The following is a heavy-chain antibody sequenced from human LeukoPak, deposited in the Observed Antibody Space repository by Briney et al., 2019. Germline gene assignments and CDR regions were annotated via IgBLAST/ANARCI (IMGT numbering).Heavy chain of an antibody. Sequence: GGSLRLSCAASGFTFSNFAVSWVRQAPGKGLEWVSAITGSGGGTYYADSVKGRFTISRDNSKNTLDLQMNSLRIEDTAVYYCARAQARFKVWNYYYMDVWGKGTTVTVSS. CDR1: GFTFSNFA. J-gene: IGHJ6*03. D-gene: IGHD2-21*01. CDR2: ITGSGGGT. CDR3: ARAQARFKVWNYYYMDV. V-gene: IGHV3-23*01.